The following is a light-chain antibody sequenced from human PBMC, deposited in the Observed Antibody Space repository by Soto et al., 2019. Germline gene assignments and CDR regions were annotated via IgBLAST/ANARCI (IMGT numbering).Light chain of an antibody. CDR2: GAS. V-gene: IGKV1-39*01. Sequence: DIQMTQSPSSLSASVGDRVTITCRASQSITNYLNWYQQKPGKAPKLLFSGASNLQSGVPSGFSGSGFGTDFTLTISSLQPEDFATYFCQQTFLSPPTFVQGTKVEFK. CDR1: QSITNY. J-gene: IGKJ1*01. CDR3: QQTFLSPPT.